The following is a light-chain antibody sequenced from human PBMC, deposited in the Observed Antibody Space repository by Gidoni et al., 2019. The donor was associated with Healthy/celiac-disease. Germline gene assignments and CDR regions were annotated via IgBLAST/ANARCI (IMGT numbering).Light chain of an antibody. J-gene: IGLJ1*01. CDR2: QDS. Sequence: SYELTQPPSVSVSPGQTASITCSGDKLGDKYACWYQQKPGPSPVLVIYQDSKRPSGIPERFSGSNSGNTATLTISRTQAMDEADYYCQAWDSSTHNYVFGTGTKVTVL. CDR3: QAWDSSTHNYV. V-gene: IGLV3-1*01. CDR1: KLGDKY.